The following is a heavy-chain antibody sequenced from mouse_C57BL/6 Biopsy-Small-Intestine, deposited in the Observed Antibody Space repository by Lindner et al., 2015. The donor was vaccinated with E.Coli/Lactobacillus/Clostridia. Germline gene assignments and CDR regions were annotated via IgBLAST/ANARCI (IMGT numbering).Heavy chain of an antibody. CDR1: GFTLSDYG. J-gene: IGHJ4*01. CDR2: ISSDSSTI. Sequence: SGEALVKPRGSLKLSCAASGFTLSDYGMHWVRQAPEKGLEWVAYISSDSSTIYYADTVKGRFTISRDNAKNTLFLQMTSLRSEDTAMYYCATPAMDYWGQGTSVTVSS. V-gene: IGHV5-17*01. CDR3: ATPAMDY.